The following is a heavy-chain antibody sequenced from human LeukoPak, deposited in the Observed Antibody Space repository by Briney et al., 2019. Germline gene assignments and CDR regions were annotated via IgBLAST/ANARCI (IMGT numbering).Heavy chain of an antibody. CDR1: GQSLTGYF. CDR3: ARLGLHGSGTYYFFDY. J-gene: IGHJ4*02. V-gene: IGHV1-2*06. D-gene: IGHD3-10*01. Sequence: ASVKVSCKASGQSLTGYFIHWVRQAPGQGLEWVGRIDPNTGDTIYAQNFQGRVTVTSATSISTAHMELSRLTSDDTAVYFCARLGLHGSGTYYFFDYWGQGTLVTVSS. CDR2: IDPNTGDT.